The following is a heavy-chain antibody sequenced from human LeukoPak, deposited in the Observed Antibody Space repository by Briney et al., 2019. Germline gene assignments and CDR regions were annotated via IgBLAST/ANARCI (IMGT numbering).Heavy chain of an antibody. CDR2: INHSGST. V-gene: IGHV4-34*01. CDR1: GVSFSGYY. D-gene: IGHD3-9*01. J-gene: IGHJ4*02. Sequence: SETLSLTCAVYGVSFSGYYWSWIRQPPGKGLEWIGEINHSGSTNYNPSLKSRVTISVDTSKNQFSLKLSSVTAADTAVYYCARGLRYFDLWGEGTLVTVSS. CDR3: ARGLRYFDL.